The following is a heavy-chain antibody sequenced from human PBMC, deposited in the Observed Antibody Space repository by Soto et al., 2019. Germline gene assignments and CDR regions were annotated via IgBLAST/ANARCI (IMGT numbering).Heavy chain of an antibody. CDR2: IYQTGST. Sequence: QVQLQESGPGLVKPSGTLSLTCAVSNGSITSGNWWSWVRQPPGKGLEWIGDIYQTGSTNYNPSLRSRVIISVDKSTNNFSLSLSSVTAAATAVYFCARVWGALAPIAGWFGPWGRGILVTVSS. CDR1: NGSITSGNW. V-gene: IGHV4-4*02. J-gene: IGHJ5*02. CDR3: ARVWGALAPIAGWFGP. D-gene: IGHD3-16*01.